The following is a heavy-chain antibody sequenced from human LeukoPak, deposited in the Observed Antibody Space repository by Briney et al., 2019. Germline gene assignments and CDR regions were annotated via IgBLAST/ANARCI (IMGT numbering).Heavy chain of an antibody. J-gene: IGHJ3*02. CDR1: SGSISNYY. V-gene: IGHV4-4*07. CDR3: ARGIAAASERALDI. CDR2: IYSSGST. Sequence: TSETLSLTCGVSSGSISNYYWSWIRQPAGKGLEWIGRIYSSGSTDYNPSLRSRVTMSVDTSKNHFSLKLSSVTAADTAVYYCARGIAAASERALDIWGQGTMVTVSS. D-gene: IGHD6-13*01.